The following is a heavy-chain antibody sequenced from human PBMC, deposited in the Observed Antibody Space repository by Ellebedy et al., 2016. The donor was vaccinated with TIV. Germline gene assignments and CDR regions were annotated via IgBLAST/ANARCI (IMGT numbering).Heavy chain of an antibody. Sequence: ASVKVSCKASGYTFTNSYMHWVRQAPGQGLEWMGIINPSDGSITYARQLQGRVTMTRDTSTSTVYMELRSLRSDDTAVYYCARDARYCSNTSCYGNYDYWGQGTLVTVSS. CDR3: ARDARYCSNTSCYGNYDY. D-gene: IGHD2-2*01. V-gene: IGHV1-46*04. CDR2: INPSDGSI. CDR1: GYTFTNSY. J-gene: IGHJ4*02.